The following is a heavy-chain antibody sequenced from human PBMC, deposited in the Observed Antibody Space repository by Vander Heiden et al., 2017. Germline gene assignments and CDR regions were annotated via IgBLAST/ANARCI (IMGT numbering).Heavy chain of an antibody. CDR1: GGSISSYY. Sequence: QVQLQESGPGLVKPSETLSLTCTVSGGSISSYYWSWIRQPPGKGLEWIGYIYNSGSTNYNPSLKRRVTISADTSKNQFSLSLSSVTAADTAVYYCAREEAYYDSMGYRHWYFDLWGRGTLVTVYS. CDR3: AREEAYYDSMGYRHWYFDL. CDR2: IYNSGST. D-gene: IGHD3-22*01. J-gene: IGHJ2*01. V-gene: IGHV4-59*01.